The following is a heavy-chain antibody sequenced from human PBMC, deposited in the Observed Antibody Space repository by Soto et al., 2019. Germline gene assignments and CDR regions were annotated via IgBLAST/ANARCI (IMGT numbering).Heavy chain of an antibody. D-gene: IGHD4-17*01. V-gene: IGHV1-18*01. CDR2: ISAYNGNT. CDR1: GYTFGTYG. CDR3: TRGALTTPQHY. Sequence: QVQLVQSGADVKKPGASVKVSCKASGYTFGTYGISWVRQAPGQGLEWMGWISAYNGNTKYAQKLQGRVTMTTDTPTSTAYMELRSLKSDDTAVYYCTRGALTTPQHYWGQGTLVTVSS. J-gene: IGHJ4*02.